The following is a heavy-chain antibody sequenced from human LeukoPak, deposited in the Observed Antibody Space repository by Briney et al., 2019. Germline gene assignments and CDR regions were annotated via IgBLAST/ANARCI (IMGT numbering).Heavy chain of an antibody. Sequence: SETLPLTCTVSGGSISSYYWSWIRQPPGKGLEWIAYISDIGSINYNPSLKSRVTISLDTSKNQFSLKLSSVTAADTAVYYCVGHHPRNTVDFWGQGTLVTVSS. CDR2: ISDIGSI. J-gene: IGHJ4*02. V-gene: IGHV4-59*08. CDR3: VGHHPRNTVDF. D-gene: IGHD2-8*02. CDR1: GGSISSYY.